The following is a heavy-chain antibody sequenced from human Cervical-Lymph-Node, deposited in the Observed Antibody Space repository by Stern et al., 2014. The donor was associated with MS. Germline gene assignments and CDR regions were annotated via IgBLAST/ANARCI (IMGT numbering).Heavy chain of an antibody. Sequence: VQLVESGGGAVQPGRSLRLSCAASGFIFSNSAMHWVRQAPGTGLERVSTITVDGSSRYYTDSVKGRFTISRVNSENTLSLQLNTPRPDDTAVYYCASGTSNEFGPFDMWGQGAMVTVSS. CDR1: GFIFSNSA. D-gene: IGHD3-16*01. CDR2: ITVDGSSR. V-gene: IGHV3-30*04. CDR3: ASGTSNEFGPFDM. J-gene: IGHJ3*02.